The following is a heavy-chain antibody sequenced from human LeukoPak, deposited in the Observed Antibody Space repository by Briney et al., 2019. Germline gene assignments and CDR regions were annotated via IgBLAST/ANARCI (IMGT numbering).Heavy chain of an antibody. CDR3: ARTFYDISTGYYPTGYTDV. J-gene: IGHJ6*03. V-gene: IGHV3-20*04. CDR1: GFAFDDYG. CDR2: ITSNGGNT. Sequence: PGGSLRLSCAASGFAFDDYGMSWVRQAPGKGLEWVSGITSNGGNTGYADSVKGRFTISRDNAKNSLYLQMNSLRAEDTALYYCARTFYDISTGYYPTGYTDVWGKGTTVTVSS. D-gene: IGHD3-9*01.